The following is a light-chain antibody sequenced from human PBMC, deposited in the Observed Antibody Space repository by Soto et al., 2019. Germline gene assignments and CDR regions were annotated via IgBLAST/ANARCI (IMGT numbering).Light chain of an antibody. J-gene: IGLJ1*01. V-gene: IGLV2-14*03. CDR3: SSYTSSTTYV. CDR2: DVS. CDR1: SSDVGGYNH. Sequence: QSALTQPASVSGSPGQSITISCSGSSSDVGGYNHVSWYQQHPGKAPKPMIYDVSNRPSGVSNRFSGSKSGNTASLTISGLQAEDEADYYCSSYTSSTTYVFGTGTKLTVL.